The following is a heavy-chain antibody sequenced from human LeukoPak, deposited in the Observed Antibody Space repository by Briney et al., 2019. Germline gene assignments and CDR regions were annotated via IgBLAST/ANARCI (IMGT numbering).Heavy chain of an antibody. D-gene: IGHD3-10*01. CDR1: GYTFTDYY. J-gene: IGHJ4*02. CDR3: ATEFMVRGVLHY. V-gene: IGHV1-69-2*01. Sequence: ASVKVSCKVSGYTFTDYYMHWVQQAPGKGLEWMGLVDPEDGETIYAEKFQGRVTITAGTSTDTAYMELSSLRSEDTAVYYCATEFMVRGVLHYWGQGTLVTVSS. CDR2: VDPEDGET.